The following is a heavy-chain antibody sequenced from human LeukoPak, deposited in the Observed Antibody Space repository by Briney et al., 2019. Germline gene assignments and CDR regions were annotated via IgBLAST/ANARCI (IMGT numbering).Heavy chain of an antibody. CDR3: AKVQKWELDLFDY. CDR2: IKGDGIST. D-gene: IGHD1-26*01. CDR1: GFDFSSNW. Sequence: GGSLRLSCAASGFDFSSNWMHWVRHAPGQGLVWVSRIKGDGISTNYADSVKGRFTISRDNSKNTLYLQMNSLRAEDTAVYYCAKVQKWELDLFDYWGQGTLVTVSS. V-gene: IGHV3-74*01. J-gene: IGHJ4*02.